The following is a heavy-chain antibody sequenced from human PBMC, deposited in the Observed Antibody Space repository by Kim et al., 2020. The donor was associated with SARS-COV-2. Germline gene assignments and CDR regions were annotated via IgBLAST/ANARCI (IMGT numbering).Heavy chain of an antibody. J-gene: IGHJ4*02. V-gene: IGHV3-49*02. CDR3: TRGVGYLRSGYGYYFDY. D-gene: IGHD3-22*01. Sequence: VKGRFTISRDDSKSIADLQMNSLKTEDTAVYYCTRGVGYLRSGYGYYFDYWGQGTLVTVSS.